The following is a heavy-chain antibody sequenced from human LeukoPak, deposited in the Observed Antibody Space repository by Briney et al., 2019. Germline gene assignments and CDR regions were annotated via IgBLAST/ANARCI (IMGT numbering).Heavy chain of an antibody. CDR1: GFTFSGSA. Sequence: GGSLRLSCAASGFTFSGSAMHWVRQASGKGLEWVGRIRSKANSYATAYAASVKGRFTISRDNSKNTLYLQLNSLRAEDTAIYYCAHHGGGTIRIAAFDIWGQGTMVTVSS. J-gene: IGHJ3*02. D-gene: IGHD3-3*01. V-gene: IGHV3-73*01. CDR3: AHHGGGTIRIAAFDI. CDR2: IRSKANSYAT.